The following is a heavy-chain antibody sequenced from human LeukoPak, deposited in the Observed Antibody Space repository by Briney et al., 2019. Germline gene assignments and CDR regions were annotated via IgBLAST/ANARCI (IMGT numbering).Heavy chain of an antibody. CDR2: IKQDGNEK. CDR1: GFTFRTYW. J-gene: IGHJ5*02. Sequence: GGSLRLSCAASGFTFRTYWMIWVRQAPGKGLEWVANIKQDGNEKYYVDSVKGRFTISRDNAKNSLDLQMNSLRAEDTAVYYCARDLGQYYDTSDNWFDPWGQGTLVTVSS. CDR3: ARDLGQYYDTSDNWFDP. V-gene: IGHV3-7*01. D-gene: IGHD3-22*01.